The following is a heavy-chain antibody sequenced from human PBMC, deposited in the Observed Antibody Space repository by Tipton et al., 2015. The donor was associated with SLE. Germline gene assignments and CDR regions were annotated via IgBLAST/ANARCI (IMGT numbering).Heavy chain of an antibody. D-gene: IGHD2/OR15-2a*01. CDR1: GDSISSGGYY. Sequence: TLSLTCTVSGDSISSGGYYWSWIRQLPGMGLEWIGYISYRGSTSYNPSLASRVTISLDTSKNQFSLRLTSVTAADTAVYYCAREGLEYWGSGFGYFDLWGRGTLVTVSS. V-gene: IGHV4-31*03. CDR3: AREGLEYWGSGFGYFDL. J-gene: IGHJ2*01. CDR2: ISYRGST.